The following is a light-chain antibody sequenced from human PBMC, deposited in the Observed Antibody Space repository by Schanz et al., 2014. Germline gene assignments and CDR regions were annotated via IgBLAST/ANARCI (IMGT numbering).Light chain of an antibody. Sequence: QSVLTQPPSVSGAPGQRVTISCTGSSSNIGTGYEVHWYQQPPGTPPKLLVYGNSNRPSGVPDRFSDSKSGTSAFLAISGLQSEDEGDYYCATWDDSLNGWVFGGGTKLTVL. CDR2: GNS. CDR1: SSNIGTGYE. J-gene: IGLJ3*02. CDR3: ATWDDSLNGWV. V-gene: IGLV1-40*01.